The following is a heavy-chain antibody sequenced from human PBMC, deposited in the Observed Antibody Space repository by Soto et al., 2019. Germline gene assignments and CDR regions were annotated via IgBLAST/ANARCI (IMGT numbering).Heavy chain of an antibody. Sequence: GASVKVSCKASGYTFTSYARHWVRQAPGQRLEWMGWINAGNGNTKYSQKFQGRVTITRDTSASTAYMELSSLRSEDTAVYYCARGNLLWFGRERYYFDYWGQGTLVTVSS. J-gene: IGHJ4*02. CDR1: GYTFTSYA. CDR3: ARGNLLWFGRERYYFDY. V-gene: IGHV1-3*01. D-gene: IGHD3-10*01. CDR2: INAGNGNT.